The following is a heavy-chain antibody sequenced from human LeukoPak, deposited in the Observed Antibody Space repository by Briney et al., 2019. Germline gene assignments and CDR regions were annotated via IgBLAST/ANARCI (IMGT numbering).Heavy chain of an antibody. CDR3: XKDXXXXXXXXXSXYFQX. CDR2: ISGSGGST. J-gene: IGHJ1*01. Sequence: GGSLRLSCAASGFTFSSYAMSWVRQAPGKGLEWVSAISGSGGSTYYADSVKGRFTISRDNSKNTLYLQMNSLRAEDTAVYYCXKDXXXXXXXXXSXYFQXWGQGTLVTXXS. CDR1: GFTFSSYA. V-gene: IGHV3-23*01.